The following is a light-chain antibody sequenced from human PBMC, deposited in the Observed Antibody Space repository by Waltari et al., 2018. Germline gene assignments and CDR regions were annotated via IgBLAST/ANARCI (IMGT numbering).Light chain of an antibody. CDR1: QSINNY. CDR3: QQRSNQGLT. CDR2: DAS. Sequence: EIVLTQSPATLSLSPGERATLSCRASQSINNYLAWYQQKPGQAPRLLIYDASNRATGIPARFSGSGSGTDFTLTISGLESEDFAVYYCQQRSNQGLTFGGGTKVEI. V-gene: IGKV3-11*01. J-gene: IGKJ4*01.